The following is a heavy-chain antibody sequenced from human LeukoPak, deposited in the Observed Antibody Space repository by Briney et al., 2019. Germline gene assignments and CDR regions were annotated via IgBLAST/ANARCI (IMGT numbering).Heavy chain of an antibody. V-gene: IGHV4-34*01. D-gene: IGHD2-2*02. CDR1: GGSFSGYY. CDR2: VNHSGST. CDR3: ARGKIVVVPAAISYYYYMDV. J-gene: IGHJ6*03. Sequence: SETLSLTCAVYGGSFSGYYWSWIRQPPGKGLEWIGEVNHSGSTNYNPSLKSRVTISVDTSKNQFSLKLSSVTAADTAVYYCARGKIVVVPAAISYYYYMDVWGKGTTVTVSS.